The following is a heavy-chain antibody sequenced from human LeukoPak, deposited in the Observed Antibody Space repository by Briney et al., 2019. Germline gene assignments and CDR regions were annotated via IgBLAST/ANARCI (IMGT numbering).Heavy chain of an antibody. CDR2: IIPIFGTA. V-gene: IGHV1-69*05. CDR3: ARDSPMVRGVIGRHWFDP. J-gene: IGHJ5*02. CDR1: GGTFSSYA. D-gene: IGHD3-10*01. Sequence: ASVKVSCKASGGTFSSYAISWVRQAPGQGLEWMGGIIPIFGTANYAQKFQGRVTITTDESTSTAYMELSSLRSEDTAVYYCARDSPMVRGVIGRHWFDPWGQGTLVTVSS.